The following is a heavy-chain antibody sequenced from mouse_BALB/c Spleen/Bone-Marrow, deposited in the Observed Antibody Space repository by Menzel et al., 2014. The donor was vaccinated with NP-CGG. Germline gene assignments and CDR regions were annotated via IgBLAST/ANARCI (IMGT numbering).Heavy chain of an antibody. Sequence: ESGAELAKPGASVKMSCKASGYTFINYWIHWVKQRPGQGLEWIGYIDPSTAYTAYNQKFQDKTTLTADKSSSTAYMQLSSLTSEDSAVYYCARGNYEAMDYWGQGTSVTVSS. CDR2: IDPSTAYT. V-gene: IGHV1-7*01. CDR3: ARGNYEAMDY. J-gene: IGHJ4*01. D-gene: IGHD2-1*01. CDR1: GYTFINYW.